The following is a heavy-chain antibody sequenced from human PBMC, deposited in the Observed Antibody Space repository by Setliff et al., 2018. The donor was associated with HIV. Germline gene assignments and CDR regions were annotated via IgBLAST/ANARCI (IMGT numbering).Heavy chain of an antibody. CDR1: GDSFGDFY. Sequence: SETLSLTCAMYGDSFGDFYWNWIRQAPGKGLEWIVELNDRGHINYNPSLKSRVTISQDTSKRQFSLRMTSVTAADTAVYYCAIFFVTSVTTQDHWGQGTLVTVS. CDR3: AIFFVTSVTTQDH. CDR2: LNDRGHI. J-gene: IGHJ4*02. V-gene: IGHV4-34*01. D-gene: IGHD4-17*01.